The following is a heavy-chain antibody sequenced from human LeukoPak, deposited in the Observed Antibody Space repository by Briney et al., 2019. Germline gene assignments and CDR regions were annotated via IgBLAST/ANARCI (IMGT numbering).Heavy chain of an antibody. Sequence: PSETLSLTCAVYGGSFSGYYWSWIRQPPGKGLEWIGEINHSGSTNYNPSLKSRVTISVDTSKNQFSLKLSSVTAADTAVYYCARDGPVLRYFDYDAFDIWGQGTMVTVSS. CDR1: GGSFSGYY. D-gene: IGHD3-9*01. V-gene: IGHV4-34*01. CDR3: ARDGPVLRYFDYDAFDI. J-gene: IGHJ3*02. CDR2: INHSGST.